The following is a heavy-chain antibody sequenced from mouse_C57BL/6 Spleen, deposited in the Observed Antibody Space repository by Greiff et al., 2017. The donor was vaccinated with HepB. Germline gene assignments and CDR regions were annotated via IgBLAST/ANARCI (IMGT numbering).Heavy chain of an antibody. CDR2: IDPETGGT. CDR1: GYTFTDYE. D-gene: IGHD1-1*01. CDR3: TRGTYYGSSYGAWFAY. Sequence: VKLQESGAELVRPGASVTLSCKASGYTFTDYEMHWVKQTPVHGLEWIGAIDPETGGTAYNQKFKGKAILTADKSSSTAYMELRSLTSEDSAVYYCTRGTYYGSSYGAWFAYWGQGTLVTVSA. V-gene: IGHV1-15*01. J-gene: IGHJ3*01.